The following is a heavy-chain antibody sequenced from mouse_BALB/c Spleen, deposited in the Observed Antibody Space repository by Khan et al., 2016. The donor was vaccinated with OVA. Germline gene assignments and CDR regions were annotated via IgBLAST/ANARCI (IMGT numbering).Heavy chain of an antibody. Sequence: MQLEESGPELVKPGASVKMSCKASGYIFTNYVLHWVKQKSGQGLEWIGNINPYNGGTKYNEKFKGKATLASDKSSITAYMELSSLTSEDSAVYYCARGNWQNYYYDYWGKGTTLTRSS. V-gene: IGHV1S136*01. D-gene: IGHD4-1*01. CDR1: GYIFTNYV. CDR2: INPYNGGT. J-gene: IGHJ2*01. CDR3: ARGNWQNYYYDY.